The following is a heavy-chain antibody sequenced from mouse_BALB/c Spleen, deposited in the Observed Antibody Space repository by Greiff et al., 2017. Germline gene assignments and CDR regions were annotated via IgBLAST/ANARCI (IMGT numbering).Heavy chain of an antibody. Sequence: VQLQQSGAELVRSGASVKLSCTASGFNIKDYYMHWVKQRPEQGLEWIGWIDPENGDTEYAPKFQGKATMTADTSSNTAYLQLSSLTSEDTAVYYCKILRLPDFDYWGQGTTLTVSS. V-gene: IGHV14-4*02. CDR3: KILRLPDFDY. D-gene: IGHD1-2*01. CDR1: GFNIKDYY. J-gene: IGHJ2*01. CDR2: IDPENGDT.